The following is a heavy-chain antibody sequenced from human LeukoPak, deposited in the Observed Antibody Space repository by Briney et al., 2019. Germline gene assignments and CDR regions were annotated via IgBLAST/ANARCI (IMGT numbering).Heavy chain of an antibody. CDR2: ISSDGNNK. J-gene: IGHJ1*01. CDR1: GFTFSTSS. CDR3: TRDPRLREFES. Sequence: GGSLRLSCAASGFTFSTSSMHWIRQTPGKGLDWVALISSDGNNKYYANSVKGRFTISRDNSKNTLSLQMNSLRDDDTAVYYCTRDPRLREFESWGQGTLVTVSS. D-gene: IGHD2-21*02. V-gene: IGHV3-30-3*01.